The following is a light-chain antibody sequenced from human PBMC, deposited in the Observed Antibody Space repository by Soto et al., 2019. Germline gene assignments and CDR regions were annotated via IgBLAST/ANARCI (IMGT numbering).Light chain of an antibody. Sequence: QSVLTQPPSASGTPGQRVTISCSGSNSNIGSHTVNWYQQLPGTAPKPLIYSNSQRPLGVPVRFSGSKSGTSASLAISGLQSEDEADYYCASWDDNLHVFGLGTKLTVL. J-gene: IGLJ1*01. CDR2: SNS. CDR3: ASWDDNLHV. V-gene: IGLV1-44*01. CDR1: NSNIGSHT.